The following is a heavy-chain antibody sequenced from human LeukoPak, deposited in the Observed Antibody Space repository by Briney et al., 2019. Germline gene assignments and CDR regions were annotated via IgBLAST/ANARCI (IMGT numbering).Heavy chain of an antibody. J-gene: IGHJ4*02. V-gene: IGHV4-39*07. Sequence: SETLSLTCTVSGGSISSSIYYWGWIRQPPGKGLEWIGSIYYSGSTYYNPSLKSRVTISVDTSKNQFSLKLSSVTAADTAVYYCATPKTGRFPGVSPPKRGFDYWGQGTLVTVSS. CDR1: GGSISSSIYY. CDR2: IYYSGST. CDR3: ATPKTGRFPGVSPPKRGFDY. D-gene: IGHD3-3*01.